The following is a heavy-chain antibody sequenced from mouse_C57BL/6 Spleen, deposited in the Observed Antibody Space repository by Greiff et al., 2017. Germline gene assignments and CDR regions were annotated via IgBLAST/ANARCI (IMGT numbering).Heavy chain of an antibody. CDR3: ARRGSGYSFDY. D-gene: IGHD3-2*02. CDR2: INPNNGGT. CDR1: GYTFPDYN. Sequence: VQLQQSGPELVKPGASVKIPCKASGYTFPDYNMDWVKQSHGKSLEWIGDINPNNGGTIYNQKFKGKATLTVDKSSSTAYMELRSLTSEDTAVYYCARRGSGYSFDYWGQGTTLTVSS. V-gene: IGHV1-18*01. J-gene: IGHJ2*01.